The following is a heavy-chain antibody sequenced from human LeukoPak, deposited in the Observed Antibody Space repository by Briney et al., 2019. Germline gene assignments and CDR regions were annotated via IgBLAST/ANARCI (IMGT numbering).Heavy chain of an antibody. D-gene: IGHD5-18*01. J-gene: IGHJ4*02. CDR3: AKVNSYGFDY. CDR2: ITSSSSYI. Sequence: GGSLRLSCAASGFAFSTYSMNWVRQAPGKGLEWISSITSSSSYIYYADSVKGRFTISRDNSKNTLYLQMNSLRAEDTAVYYCAKVNSYGFDYWGQGTLVTVSS. V-gene: IGHV3-21*01. CDR1: GFAFSTYS.